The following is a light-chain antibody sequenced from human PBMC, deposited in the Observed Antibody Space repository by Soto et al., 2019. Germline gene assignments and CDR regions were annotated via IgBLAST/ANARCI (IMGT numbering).Light chain of an antibody. V-gene: IGKV3-15*01. CDR3: QQYNNWPSMYT. J-gene: IGKJ2*01. CDR1: HSVSSN. CDR2: GAS. Sequence: EIVMTQSPATLSVSPGERATLSCRASHSVSSNLAWYQQKPGQAPRLLIYGASTRATGIPVRFSGSGSGTEFTLTISSLQSEDFAVYYCQQYNNWPSMYTFDQGTKLEIK.